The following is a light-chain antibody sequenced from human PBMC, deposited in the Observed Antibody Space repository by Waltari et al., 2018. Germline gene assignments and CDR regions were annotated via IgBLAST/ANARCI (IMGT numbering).Light chain of an antibody. CDR2: GAS. V-gene: IGKV3-20*01. CDR1: QRVSRS. CDR3: QHYVRLPAT. J-gene: IGKJ1*01. Sequence: IVLTQSPGTLSLSPGERATLSCRASQRVSRSLACYQQNPGQAPKLRIYGASTRATGIPDRLTGSGSGTDFSLTISSLEPEDFAIYFCQHYVRLPATFGQGTKVEIK.